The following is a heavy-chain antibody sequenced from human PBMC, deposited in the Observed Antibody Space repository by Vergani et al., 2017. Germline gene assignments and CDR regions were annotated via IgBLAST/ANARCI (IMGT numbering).Heavy chain of an antibody. J-gene: IGHJ6*02. CDR3: ARRCGGDCSNYYYYGMDV. D-gene: IGHD2-21*02. CDR2: IIPIFGTA. Sequence: QGQLVQSGAEGKKPGSSVKVSCKASGGTFSSYAISWVRQAPGQGLEWMGRIIPIFGTANYAQKFQGRVTITADESTSTAYMELSSLRSEDTAVYYCARRCGGDCSNYYYYGMDVWGQGTTVTVSS. CDR1: GGTFSSYA. V-gene: IGHV1-69*13.